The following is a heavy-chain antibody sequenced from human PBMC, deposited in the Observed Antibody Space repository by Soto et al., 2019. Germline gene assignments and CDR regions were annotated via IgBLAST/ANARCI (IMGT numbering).Heavy chain of an antibody. V-gene: IGHV1-69*01. CDR1: GGTFSSYA. CDR2: IIPIFGTA. CDR3: ARSRGKVVVAATHYGMDV. J-gene: IGHJ6*02. D-gene: IGHD2-15*01. Sequence: QVQLVQSGAEVKKPGSSVKVSCKASGGTFSSYAISWVRQAPGQGLEWMGGIIPIFGTANYAQKFQGRVTITADESTRTAYMELSSLRSEDTAVYYCARSRGKVVVAATHYGMDVWGQGTTVTVSS.